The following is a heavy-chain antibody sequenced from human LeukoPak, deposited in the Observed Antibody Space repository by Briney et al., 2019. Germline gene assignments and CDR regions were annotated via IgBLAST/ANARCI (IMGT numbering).Heavy chain of an antibody. D-gene: IGHD3-3*01. CDR1: GYTFTSYD. Sequence: ASVKVSCKASGYTFTSYDINWVRQATGQGLEWMGWMNPNSGNTGYAQKFQGRVTMTRNTSISTAYMELSSLRSEDTAVYYCAVQGILEWPIFETPGKDIDYWGQGTLVTVYS. CDR3: AVQGILEWPIFETPGKDIDY. J-gene: IGHJ4*02. CDR2: MNPNSGNT. V-gene: IGHV1-8*01.